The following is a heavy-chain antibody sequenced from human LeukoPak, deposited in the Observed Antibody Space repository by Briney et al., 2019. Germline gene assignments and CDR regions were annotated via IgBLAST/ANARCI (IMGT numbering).Heavy chain of an antibody. J-gene: IGHJ5*02. V-gene: IGHV3-66*02. D-gene: IGHD4-23*01. Sequence: GGSLSLYCAASGFTVSSNYMSWVRQATGKGLEWVSVIYSGGSTYYADSVKGRFTISRDNSKNTLYLQMNSLRAEGTAVYYCARLRWGDWFDPWGQGTLVTVSS. CDR3: ARLRWGDWFDP. CDR1: GFTVSSNY. CDR2: IYSGGST.